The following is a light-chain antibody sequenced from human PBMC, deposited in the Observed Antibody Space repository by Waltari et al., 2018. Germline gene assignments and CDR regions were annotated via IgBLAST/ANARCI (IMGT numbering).Light chain of an antibody. Sequence: EIVLTQSPGTLSLSPGERATLSCRASQSVSSNYLGWYQQKPGQAPRLLIYGASRRATGIPDRFSGSGSGTDFTLTISRLEPEDFAVYYCQQYGSSPAITFGQGTRLEI. J-gene: IGKJ5*01. CDR2: GAS. V-gene: IGKV3-20*01. CDR1: QSVSSNY. CDR3: QQYGSSPAIT.